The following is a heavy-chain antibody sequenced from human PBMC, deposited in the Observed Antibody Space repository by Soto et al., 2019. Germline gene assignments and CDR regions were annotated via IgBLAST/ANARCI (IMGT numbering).Heavy chain of an antibody. CDR2: INGDGRNI. D-gene: IGHD5-12*01. CDR3: ARDWLESGYDY. J-gene: IGHJ4*02. Sequence: VQLVESGGGLVQPGGSLRLSCAASGFTFNNFWMHWVRQAPGKGLVWVSRINGDGRNINYADSVKGRFTISRDNAKNTLYLQMNSLTAEDTAVYYCARDWLESGYDYWGQGTLVTVSS. CDR1: GFTFNNFW. V-gene: IGHV3-74*01.